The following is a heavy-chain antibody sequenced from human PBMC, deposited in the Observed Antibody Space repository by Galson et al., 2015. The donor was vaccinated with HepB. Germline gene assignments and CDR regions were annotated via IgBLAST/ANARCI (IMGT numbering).Heavy chain of an antibody. V-gene: IGHV1-18*01. Sequence: SVKVSCKASGYTFNTYGINWVRQAPGQGLEWMGWISAYNGDTNYAQRLQGRVSMTTDTSTSTAYMELRSLRSDDTAVYYCARDRVAARPGWFDPWGQGSLVTVSS. CDR2: ISAYNGDT. CDR3: ARDRVAARPGWFDP. J-gene: IGHJ5*02. D-gene: IGHD6-6*01. CDR1: GYTFNTYG.